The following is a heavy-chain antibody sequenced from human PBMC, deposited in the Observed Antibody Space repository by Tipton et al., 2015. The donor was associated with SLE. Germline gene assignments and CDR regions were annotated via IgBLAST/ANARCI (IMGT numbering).Heavy chain of an antibody. D-gene: IGHD3-16*01. CDR2: IYYSGST. CDR3: AATFTAARGMDV. CDR1: GGSISSYY. J-gene: IGHJ6*02. V-gene: IGHV4-59*01. Sequence: GLVKPSETLSLTCTVPGGSISSYYWSWIRQPPGKGLEWIGYIYYSGSTNYNPSLKSRVTISVDTSKNQFSLKLSSVTAADTAVYYCAATFTAARGMDVWGQGTTVTVSS.